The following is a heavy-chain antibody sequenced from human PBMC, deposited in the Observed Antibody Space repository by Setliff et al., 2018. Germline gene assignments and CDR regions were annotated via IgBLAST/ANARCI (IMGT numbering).Heavy chain of an antibody. V-gene: IGHV3-21*01. Sequence: GGSLRLSCAASGFTFSNFGMNWVRQAPGKGLEWVSSISGSGTYTYTADSVKGRFTISRDNAKNSLYLQMNSLRAEDTAVYYCARDRGSGSYFLRYFDYWGQGTLVTVSS. CDR2: ISGSGTYT. D-gene: IGHD1-26*01. CDR3: ARDRGSGSYFLRYFDY. CDR1: GFTFSNFG. J-gene: IGHJ4*02.